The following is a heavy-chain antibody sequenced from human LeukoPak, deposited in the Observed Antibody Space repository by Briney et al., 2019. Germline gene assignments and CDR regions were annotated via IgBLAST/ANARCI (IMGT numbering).Heavy chain of an antibody. Sequence: SQTLSLTCAISGDRLSRKSVSWNWLRQSPPRGLEYVGRTRYRSTWNTFYFLSVQGRITIIADTSRNQVSLRLNSVTPEDTALYYCGRDFNWAFDYWGQGTLVTVSS. CDR1: GDRLSRKSVS. V-gene: IGHV6-1*01. D-gene: IGHD7-27*01. CDR2: TRYRSTWNT. CDR3: GRDFNWAFDY. J-gene: IGHJ4*02.